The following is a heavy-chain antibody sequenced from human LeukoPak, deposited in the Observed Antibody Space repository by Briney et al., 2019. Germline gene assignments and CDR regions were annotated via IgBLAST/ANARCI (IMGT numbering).Heavy chain of an antibody. J-gene: IGHJ4*02. D-gene: IGHD1-26*01. CDR1: GGTFSSYT. CDR2: IIPILGIA. CDR3: AREPGSGSYYGFDY. Sequence: SVKVSCKASGGTFSSYTISWVRQAPGQGLEWMGRIIPILGIANYAQKFQGRVTITADESTSTAYMELSSLSSEDTAVYYCAREPGSGSYYGFDYWGQGTLVTVSS. V-gene: IGHV1-69*04.